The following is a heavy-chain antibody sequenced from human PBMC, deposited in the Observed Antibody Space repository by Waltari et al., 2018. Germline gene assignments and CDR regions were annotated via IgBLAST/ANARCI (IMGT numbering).Heavy chain of an antibody. CDR2: IYYSGRT. Sequence: QLQLQESGPGLVKPSETLSFTCTVSGGPISSSRYYWGWIRQPPGKGLEWIGSIYYSGRTYYNPSLKSRVTISVDTSKNQFSLKLSSVTAADTAVYYCATKRESSASGFDYWGQGTLVTVSS. V-gene: IGHV4-39*01. J-gene: IGHJ4*02. CDR3: ATKRESSASGFDY. CDR1: GGPISSSRYY. D-gene: IGHD6-19*01.